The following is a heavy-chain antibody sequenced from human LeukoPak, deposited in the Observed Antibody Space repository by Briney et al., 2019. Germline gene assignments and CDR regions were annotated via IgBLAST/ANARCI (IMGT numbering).Heavy chain of an antibody. CDR2: TSSSGDNT. CDR3: AKDGRQTAPS. CDR1: GFTLSIYA. Sequence: PGGSLRLSCAASGFTLSIYAMTWVRQAPGKGLEWVSGTSSSGDNTYYADSVKGRFTISRDNSKNTLYLQMNSLRAEDTAVYYCAKDGRQTAPSWGQGTLVTVSS. J-gene: IGHJ4*02. V-gene: IGHV3-23*01.